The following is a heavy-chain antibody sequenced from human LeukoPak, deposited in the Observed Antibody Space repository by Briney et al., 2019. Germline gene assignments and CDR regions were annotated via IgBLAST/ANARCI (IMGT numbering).Heavy chain of an antibody. CDR3: AKSKRYYYDSSGNQQPTDY. V-gene: IGHV6-1*01. Sequence: SQTLSLTCAISGDSVSSDSAAWNWIRQSPSRGLEWLGRTYYRSKWYNDYSAFVKSRIIINPDTSKNQFSLQLNSVTPEDTAVYYCAKSKRYYYDSSGNQQPTDYWGQGTLVTVSS. CDR2: TYYRSKWYN. D-gene: IGHD3-22*01. J-gene: IGHJ4*02. CDR1: GDSVSSDSAA.